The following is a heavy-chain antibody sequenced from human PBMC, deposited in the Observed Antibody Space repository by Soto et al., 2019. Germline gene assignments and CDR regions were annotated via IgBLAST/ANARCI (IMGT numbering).Heavy chain of an antibody. J-gene: IGHJ4*02. Sequence: GGSLRLSCAASGFTFSSYWMHWVRQAPGKGLVWVSRINSDGSSTSYADSVKGRFTISRDNAKNTLYLQMNSLRAEDTAVYYCARDPVGHCSGGSCYFKSSFDYWGQGTLVTVSS. CDR2: INSDGSST. D-gene: IGHD2-15*01. CDR1: GFTFSSYW. V-gene: IGHV3-74*01. CDR3: ARDPVGHCSGGSCYFKSSFDY.